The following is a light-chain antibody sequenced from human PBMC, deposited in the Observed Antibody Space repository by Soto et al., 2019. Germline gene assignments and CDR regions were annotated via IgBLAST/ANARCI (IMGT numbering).Light chain of an antibody. CDR3: CADAGRSTYV. CDR2: EVS. Sequence: QSALTQPASVSGSPGQSITISCTRTSGDVGSYNFVSWYQQHPGKVPKVMIYEVSKRPSGVSDRFSGSKSGNTASLTISGLQAEDEADYFCCADAGRSTYVFGNGTKVTAL. V-gene: IGLV2-23*02. J-gene: IGLJ1*01. CDR1: SGDVGSYNF.